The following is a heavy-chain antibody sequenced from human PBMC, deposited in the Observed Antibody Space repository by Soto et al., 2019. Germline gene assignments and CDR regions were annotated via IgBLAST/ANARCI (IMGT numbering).Heavy chain of an antibody. J-gene: IGHJ4*02. CDR2: ISYDGSNK. CDR1: GFTFSSYG. V-gene: IGHV3-30*18. D-gene: IGHD6-19*01. Sequence: GGSLRLSCAASGFTFSSYGMHWVRQAPGKGLEWVAVISYDGSNKYYADSVKGRFTISRDNSKNTLYLQMNSLRAEDTAVYYCAKGSGWSFDYWGQGTLVTVSS. CDR3: AKGSGWSFDY.